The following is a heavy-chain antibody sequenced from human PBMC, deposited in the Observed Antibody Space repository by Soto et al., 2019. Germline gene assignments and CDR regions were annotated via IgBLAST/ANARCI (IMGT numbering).Heavy chain of an antibody. D-gene: IGHD6-19*01. CDR1: GFTFSDYA. CDR3: AKGGRQWMVTSDFNY. CDR2: VSHDGRNT. V-gene: IGHV3-30*18. J-gene: IGHJ4*02. Sequence: VQLVESGGGVVQPGRSLRLSCRASGFTFSDYAMHWVRQAPGKGLEWVAVVSHDGRNTHYADSVKGRFTISRDSSKNTVSLEMTSLRAEVTAVYYCAKGGRQWMVTSDFNYWGQGALVTVSS.